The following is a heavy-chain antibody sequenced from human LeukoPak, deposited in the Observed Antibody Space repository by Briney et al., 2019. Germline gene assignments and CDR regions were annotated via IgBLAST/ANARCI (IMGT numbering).Heavy chain of an antibody. D-gene: IGHD3-9*01. Sequence: GGSLRLSCAASGFTVSSNYMSWVRQAPGKGLEWVSVIYSGGSTYYADSVKGRFTISRDNSKNTLYLQMNSLRAEDTAVYYCARDRPYYDILTHNPDAFDIWGQGTMVTVSS. CDR3: ARDRPYYDILTHNPDAFDI. V-gene: IGHV3-53*01. CDR1: GFTVSSNY. CDR2: IYSGGST. J-gene: IGHJ3*02.